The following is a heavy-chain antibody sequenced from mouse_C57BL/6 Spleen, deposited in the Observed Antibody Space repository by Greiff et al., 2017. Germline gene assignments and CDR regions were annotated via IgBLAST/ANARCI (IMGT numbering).Heavy chain of an antibody. CDR2: ISDGGSYT. Sequence: EVHLVESGGGLVKPGGSLKLSCAASGFTFSSYAMSWVRQTPEKRLEWVATISDGGSYTYYPDNVKGRFTISRDNAKNNLYLQMSHLKSEDTAMYYCAGITTVVGAYWGQGTLVTVSA. D-gene: IGHD1-1*01. CDR1: GFTFSSYA. J-gene: IGHJ3*01. CDR3: AGITTVVGAY. V-gene: IGHV5-4*01.